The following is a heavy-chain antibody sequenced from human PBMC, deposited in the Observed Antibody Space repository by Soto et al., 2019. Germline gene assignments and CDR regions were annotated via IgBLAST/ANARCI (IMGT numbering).Heavy chain of an antibody. V-gene: IGHV3-64D*06. CDR2: ISSNGGST. CDR1: GFTFSSYA. CDR3: VRSRSGSGWYVWFDP. J-gene: IGHJ5*02. D-gene: IGHD6-19*01. Sequence: GGSLRLSCSASGFTFSSYAMHWVRQAPGKGLEYVSAISSNGGSTYYAASVKGRFTISRDNSKNTLYLQMSSLRAEDTAVYYCVRSRSGSGWYVWFDPWGQGTLVTVAS.